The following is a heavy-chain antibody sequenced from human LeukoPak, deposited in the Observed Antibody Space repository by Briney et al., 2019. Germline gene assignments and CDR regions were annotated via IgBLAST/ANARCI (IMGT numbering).Heavy chain of an antibody. J-gene: IGHJ4*02. V-gene: IGHV3-21*01. CDR1: GFTFSSYS. CDR3: ASFEVVAIGGVDY. D-gene: IGHD3-3*01. Sequence: GGSLRLSCAASGFTFSSYSMNWVRQAPGKGLEWVSSISSSSSYIYYADSVKGRFTISRDNAKNSLYLQMNSLRAEDTAVYYCASFEVVAIGGVDYWGQGTLVTVSS. CDR2: ISSSSSYI.